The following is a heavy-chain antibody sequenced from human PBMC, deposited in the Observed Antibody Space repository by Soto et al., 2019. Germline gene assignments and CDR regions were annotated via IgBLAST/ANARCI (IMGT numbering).Heavy chain of an antibody. CDR1: GGSISSSSYY. CDR3: ARPYCSGGSCYDAFDI. CDR2: IYYSGST. Sequence: QLQLQESGPGLVKPSETLSRTCTVSGGSISSSSYYWGWIRQPPGKGLEWIGSIYYSGSTYYNPSLKSRVTISVDTSKNQFSLKLSSVTAADTAVYYCARPYCSGGSCYDAFDIWGQGTMVTVSS. J-gene: IGHJ3*02. V-gene: IGHV4-39*01. D-gene: IGHD2-15*01.